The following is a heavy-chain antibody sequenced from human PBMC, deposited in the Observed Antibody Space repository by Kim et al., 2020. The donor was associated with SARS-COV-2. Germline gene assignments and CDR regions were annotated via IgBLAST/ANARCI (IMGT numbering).Heavy chain of an antibody. CDR1: GFRFDDYA. D-gene: IGHD3-10*01. CDR2: INWNSDDV. J-gene: IGHJ6*03. V-gene: IGHV3-9*01. CDR3: AKGGSDYFGLGRSNFMDV. Sequence: GGSLRLSCEASGFRFDDYAMHWVRQVPGKGLEWVSTINWNSDDVGYGDPVKGRFTISRDNSKRSLHLQMDNLRPDDTALYYCAKGGSDYFGLGRSNFMDVWGKGTTVTVSS.